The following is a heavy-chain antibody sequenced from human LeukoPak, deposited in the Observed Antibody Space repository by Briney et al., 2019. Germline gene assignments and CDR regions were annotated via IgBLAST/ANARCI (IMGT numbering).Heavy chain of an antibody. CDR2: MNSDGSST. D-gene: IGHD6-6*01. Sequence: GGSLRLSCAASGFTFSSYSMHWVRHAPGEGLVWVSRMNSDGSSTSYADYVKGRFTISRDNAKNTLYLQMSSLRAEDTAVYYCARGEYIGSSGTLDYWGQGTLVTVSS. J-gene: IGHJ4*02. CDR1: GFTFSSYS. V-gene: IGHV3-74*01. CDR3: ARGEYIGSSGTLDY.